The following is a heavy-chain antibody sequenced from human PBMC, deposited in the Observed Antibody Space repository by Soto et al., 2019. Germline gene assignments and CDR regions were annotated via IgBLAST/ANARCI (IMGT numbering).Heavy chain of an antibody. CDR1: GGSISSYY. D-gene: IGHD2-8*01. CDR2: IYYSGST. V-gene: IGHV4-59*01. CDR3: ARREVMGYCTNGVCDNYGMDV. J-gene: IGHJ6*02. Sequence: LSLTCTVSGGSISSYYWSWIRQPPGKGLEWIGYIYYSGSTNYNPSLKSRVTISVDTSKNQFSLKLSSVAAADTAVYYCARREVMGYCTNGVCDNYGMDVWGQGTAVTVSS.